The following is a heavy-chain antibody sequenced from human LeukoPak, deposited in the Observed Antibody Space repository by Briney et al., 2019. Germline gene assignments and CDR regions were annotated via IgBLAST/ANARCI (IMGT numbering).Heavy chain of an antibody. CDR2: IIPILGIA. Sequence: SVKVSFKASGGTFISYTISWVRQAPGQGLEWMGRIIPILGIANYAQKFQGRVTITADKSTSTAYMELSSLRSEDTAVYYCARDEGYYDSSGYKYYFDYWGQGTLVTVSS. V-gene: IGHV1-69*04. J-gene: IGHJ4*02. CDR3: ARDEGYYDSSGYKYYFDY. D-gene: IGHD3-22*01. CDR1: GGTFISYT.